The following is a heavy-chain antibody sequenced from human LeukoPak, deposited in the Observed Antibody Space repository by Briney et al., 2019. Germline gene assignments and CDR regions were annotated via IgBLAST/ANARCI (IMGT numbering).Heavy chain of an antibody. D-gene: IGHD1-26*01. CDR2: IRYDGSNK. Sequence: GGSLRLSCAASGFTFSSYGMHWVRQAPGKGLEWVAFIRYDGSNKYHADSVRGRFTISRDNSKNTLYLQVNSLRSEDTAVYYCAKDPGGSYSHFDYWGQGTLVTVSS. CDR1: GFTFSSYG. V-gene: IGHV3-30*02. J-gene: IGHJ4*02. CDR3: AKDPGGSYSHFDY.